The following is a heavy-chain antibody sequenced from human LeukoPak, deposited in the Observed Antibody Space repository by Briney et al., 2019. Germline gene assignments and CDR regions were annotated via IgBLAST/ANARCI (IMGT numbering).Heavy chain of an antibody. CDR3: TTATHDFWSGYRR. D-gene: IGHD3-3*01. CDR1: GFTFSNAW. V-gene: IGHV3-15*01. CDR2: IKSKTDGGTT. Sequence: GGSLRLSCAASGFTFSNAWMSWVRQAPGKGLEWVGRIKSKTDGGTTDYAAPVKGRFTISRDDSKNTLHLQMNSLKTEDTAVYYCTTATHDFWSGYRRWGQGTLVTVSS. J-gene: IGHJ4*02.